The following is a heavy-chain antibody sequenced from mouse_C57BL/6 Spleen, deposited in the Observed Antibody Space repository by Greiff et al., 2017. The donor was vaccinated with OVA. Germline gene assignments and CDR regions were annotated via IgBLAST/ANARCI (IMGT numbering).Heavy chain of an antibody. D-gene: IGHD1-1*01. CDR1: GFTFSDYY. CDR3: ARLHYYGSIFDY. Sequence: DVHLVESAGGLVQPGSSMKLSCTASGFTFSDYYMAWVRQVPEKGLEWVANINYDGSSTYYLDSLKSRFIISRDNAKNILYLQMSSLKSEDTATYYCARLHYYGSIFDYWGQGTTLTVSS. J-gene: IGHJ2*01. V-gene: IGHV5-16*01. CDR2: INYDGSST.